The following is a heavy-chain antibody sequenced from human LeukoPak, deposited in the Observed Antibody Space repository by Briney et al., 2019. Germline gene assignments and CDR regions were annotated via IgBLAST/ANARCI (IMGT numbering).Heavy chain of an antibody. Sequence: GGSLRLSCAASGFTFSSYSMNWVRQAPGKGLEWVANIKQDGSEKYYVDSVKGRFTISRDNAKNSLYLQMNSLRAEDTAVYYCASSLLGYPDAFDIWGQGTMVTVSS. V-gene: IGHV3-7*01. D-gene: IGHD5-12*01. J-gene: IGHJ3*02. CDR3: ASSLLGYPDAFDI. CDR1: GFTFSSYS. CDR2: IKQDGSEK.